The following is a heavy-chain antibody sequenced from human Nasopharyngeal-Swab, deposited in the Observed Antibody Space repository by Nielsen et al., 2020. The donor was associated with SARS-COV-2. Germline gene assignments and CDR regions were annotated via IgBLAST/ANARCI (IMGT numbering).Heavy chain of an antibody. CDR1: GYTFTSYA. CDR2: INAGNGNT. V-gene: IGHV1-3*01. J-gene: IGHJ4*02. Sequence: ASVKVPRKASGYTFTSYAMHWVRQAPGQRLEWMGWINAGNGNTKYSQKLQGRVTITRDTSASTAYMELSSLRSEDTAVYYCAREMSVVVPAAMNYWGQGTLVTVSS. D-gene: IGHD2-2*01. CDR3: AREMSVVVPAAMNY.